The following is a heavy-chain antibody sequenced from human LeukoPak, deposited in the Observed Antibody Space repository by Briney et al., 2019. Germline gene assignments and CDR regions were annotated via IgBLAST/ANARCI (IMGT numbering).Heavy chain of an antibody. J-gene: IGHJ3*02. V-gene: IGHV3-7*01. CDR3: ARVDVHRRNAFDI. CDR1: GFTFSSYW. CDR2: IKQDGSEK. Sequence: GGSLRHSCAASGFTFSSYWMSWVRQAPGKGLEWVANIKQDGSEKYYVDSVKGRFTISRDNAKNSLYLQMHSLRADDTAVYYCARVDVHRRNAFDIWGQRTMVTVSS.